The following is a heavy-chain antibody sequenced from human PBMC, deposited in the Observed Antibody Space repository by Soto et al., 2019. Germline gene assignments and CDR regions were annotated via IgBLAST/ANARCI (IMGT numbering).Heavy chain of an antibody. V-gene: IGHV4-59*01. J-gene: IGHJ5*02. Sequence: SETLSLTCTVSGGSINNYYWSWIRQPPGKGLEWIGDIYSSGSAPYNPSLESRVTMSVDKSKNQISLKLTSLTAVDTAMYYCARGGDTGYDPSTTWGQGTLVTVSS. CDR1: GGSINNYY. D-gene: IGHD5-12*01. CDR3: ARGGDTGYDPSTT. CDR2: IYSSGSA.